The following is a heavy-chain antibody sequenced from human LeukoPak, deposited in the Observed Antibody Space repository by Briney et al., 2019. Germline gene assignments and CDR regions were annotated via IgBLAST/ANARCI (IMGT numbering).Heavy chain of an antibody. CDR2: IIPIFGTA. V-gene: IGHV1-69*13. CDR3: ARGPIVGATETLDY. D-gene: IGHD1-26*01. Sequence: SVKVSCKASGGTFSSYAISWVRQAPGQGLEWMGGIIPIFGTANYAQKFQGRVTITADESTSTAYMELSSLRSEDTAVYYCARGPIVGATETLDYWGQGALVTVSS. J-gene: IGHJ4*02. CDR1: GGTFSSYA.